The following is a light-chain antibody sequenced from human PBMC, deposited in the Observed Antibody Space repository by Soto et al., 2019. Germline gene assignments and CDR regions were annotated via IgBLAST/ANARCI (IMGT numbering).Light chain of an antibody. CDR1: QNIGSF. CDR3: QQSSTTTIT. J-gene: IGKJ5*01. Sequence: IQITQSPATLSASIGDIVTITCRASQNIGSFLNWYQQKTGEAPRLLVYSAFRIQSGATSRLNDSGSGTDFTLSISSLQPEEFSTYYCQQSSTTTITFGQGTRLEL. CDR2: SAF. V-gene: IGKV1-39*01.